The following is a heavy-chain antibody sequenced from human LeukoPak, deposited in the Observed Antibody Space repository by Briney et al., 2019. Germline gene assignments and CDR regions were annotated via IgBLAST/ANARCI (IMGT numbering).Heavy chain of an antibody. CDR3: ARGWDGDYAGYFDY. CDR2: INWNGGST. D-gene: IGHD4-17*01. CDR1: GFTFDDYG. J-gene: IGHJ4*02. V-gene: IGHV3-20*04. Sequence: PGGSLRLSCAASGFTFDDYGMSWVRQVPGKGLEWVSGINWNGGSTGYADSVKGRFTISRDNAKNSLYLQMNSLRAEDTALYYCARGWDGDYAGYFDYWGQGTLVTVSS.